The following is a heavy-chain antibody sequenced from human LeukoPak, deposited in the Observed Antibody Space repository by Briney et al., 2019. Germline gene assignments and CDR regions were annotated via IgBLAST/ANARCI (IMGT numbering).Heavy chain of an antibody. D-gene: IGHD1-26*01. CDR2: INEDGSIT. CDR1: GFTFTRYW. J-gene: IGHJ4*02. CDR3: ARDLGGIAGS. V-gene: IGHV3-74*01. Sequence: GGSLRLSCAASGFTFTRYWMHWVRQVPGKGLDWVSRINEDGSITTHADSMRGRFTISRDNARDTLYLQMNSLRSEDTAVYYCARDLGGIAGSWGQGTLVTVCS.